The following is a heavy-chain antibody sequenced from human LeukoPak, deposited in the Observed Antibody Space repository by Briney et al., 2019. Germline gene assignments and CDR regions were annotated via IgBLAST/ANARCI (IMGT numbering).Heavy chain of an antibody. CDR2: FDPEDGEI. J-gene: IGHJ6*03. CDR1: GYTLSEVS. CDR3: ARGPTHYDILTGLPRIFYYYYYMDV. V-gene: IGHV1-24*01. Sequence: ASVKVSCKVSGYTLSEVSMHWVRQAPGKGLEWMGGFDPEDGEIIYAQKFQGRVTMTEDTSTDTAYMELNSLRSEDTAVYYCARGPTHYDILTGLPRIFYYYYYMDVWGKGTTVTISS. D-gene: IGHD3-9*01.